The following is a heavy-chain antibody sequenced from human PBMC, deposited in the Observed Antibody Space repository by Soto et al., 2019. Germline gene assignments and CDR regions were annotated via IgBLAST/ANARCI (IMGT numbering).Heavy chain of an antibody. D-gene: IGHD1-26*01. CDR2: INHSGST. V-gene: IGHV4-34*01. CDR1: GGSFSGYY. CDR3: ARGRKGYSGSYQTKYGMDV. Sequence: SETLSLTCAVYGGSFSGYYWSWIRQPPGKGLEWIGEINHSGSTNYNPSLKSRVTISVDTSKNQFSLKLSSVTAADTAVYYCARGRKGYSGSYQTKYGMDVWGQGTTVTVSS. J-gene: IGHJ6*02.